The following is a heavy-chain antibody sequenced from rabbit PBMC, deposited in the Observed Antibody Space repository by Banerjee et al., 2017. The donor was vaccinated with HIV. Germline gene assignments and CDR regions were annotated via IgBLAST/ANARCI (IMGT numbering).Heavy chain of an antibody. CDR1: GFSFSSNW. V-gene: IGHV1S45*01. D-gene: IGHD1-1*01. J-gene: IGHJ2*01. Sequence: EQLEESGGGLVKPGGTLTLTCTVSGFSFSSNWICWVRQAPGKGLEWIACIDTNDGDTDYANWPKGRFTISKTSSTTVTLQMTSLTAADTATYFCARNYVNAFDPRGPGTLVTVS. CDR3: ARNYVNAFDP. CDR2: IDTNDGDT.